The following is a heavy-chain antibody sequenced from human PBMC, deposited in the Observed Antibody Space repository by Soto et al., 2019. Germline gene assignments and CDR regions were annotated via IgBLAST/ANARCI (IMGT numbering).Heavy chain of an antibody. CDR1: GGSISSYY. CDR2: IYYSGST. J-gene: IGHJ4*02. D-gene: IGHD6-13*01. V-gene: IGHV4-59*01. Sequence: SETLSLTCTVSGGSISSYYWSWIRQPPGKGLEWIGYIYYSGSTNYNPSLKSRVTISVDTSKNQFSLKLRSVNAEDTAVYYCARISEQLVYYFDYWGQGTLVTVSS. CDR3: ARISEQLVYYFDY.